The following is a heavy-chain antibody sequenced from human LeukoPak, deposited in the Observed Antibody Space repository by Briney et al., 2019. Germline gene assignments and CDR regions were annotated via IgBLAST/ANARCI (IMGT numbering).Heavy chain of an antibody. V-gene: IGHV3-48*03. CDR1: GFTFSSYE. CDR2: ISSSGSTI. CDR3: ARDQYYFDSTEYYDANNFDF. J-gene: IGHJ4*02. D-gene: IGHD3-22*01. Sequence: GGSLRLSCAASGFTFSSYEMNWVRQAPGKGLEWVSYISSSGSTIYYADSVKGRFTISRDDAKKSLYLQMNSLRAEDTAVYYCARDQYYFDSTEYYDANNFDFWGQGTLVTVSS.